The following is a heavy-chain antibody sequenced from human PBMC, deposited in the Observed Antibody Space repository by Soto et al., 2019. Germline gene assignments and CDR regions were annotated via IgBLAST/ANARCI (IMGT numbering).Heavy chain of an antibody. CDR1: GGSISSGGYY. Sequence: QVQLQESGPGLVKPSQTLSLTCTVSGGSISSGGYYWSWIRQHPGKGLEWIGYIYYSGSTYYNPSLNSRVTISVDTSKNHFSLKLSSVTAADTAVYYCARAIAVAGTFWFDPWGQGTLVTVSS. D-gene: IGHD6-19*01. V-gene: IGHV4-31*03. J-gene: IGHJ5*02. CDR2: IYYSGST. CDR3: ARAIAVAGTFWFDP.